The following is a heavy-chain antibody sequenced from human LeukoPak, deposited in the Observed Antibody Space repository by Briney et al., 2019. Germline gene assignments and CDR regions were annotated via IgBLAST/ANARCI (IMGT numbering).Heavy chain of an antibody. J-gene: IGHJ4*02. CDR3: VRDGIRDIPGIITIRYDY. D-gene: IGHD3-10*01. CDR2: IKEDGSDK. Sequence: GESLKISCAMSGFTFTNNAMTWVRQAPGKGLEWVATIKEDGSDKYYVDPVRGRFTISRDNAENSLYLQMNSLTAEDTALYYCVRDGIRDIPGIITIRYDYWGQGTLVTVSS. CDR1: GFTFTNNA. V-gene: IGHV3-7*05.